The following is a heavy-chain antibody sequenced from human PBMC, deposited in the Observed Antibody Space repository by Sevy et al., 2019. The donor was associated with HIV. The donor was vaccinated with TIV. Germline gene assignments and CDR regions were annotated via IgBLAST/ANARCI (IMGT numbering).Heavy chain of an antibody. CDR3: ATLAGNCNTTHCSSHGYFAN. D-gene: IGHD2-15*01. CDR1: GYTFTRYW. Sequence: GESLKISCQASGYTFTRYWIGWVRQLPGKGLEWMGIIYPGDSHTLYSPSFQGQVTISADQSITTAYLQWNSLTASGTAMFYCATLAGNCNTTHCSSHGYFANWGQGTLVTVSS. CDR2: IYPGDSHT. V-gene: IGHV5-51*01. J-gene: IGHJ4*02.